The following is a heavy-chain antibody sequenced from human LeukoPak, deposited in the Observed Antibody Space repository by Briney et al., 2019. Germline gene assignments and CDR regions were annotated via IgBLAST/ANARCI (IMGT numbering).Heavy chain of an antibody. CDR1: GYTFTSYD. J-gene: IGHJ6*02. V-gene: IGHV1-8*01. Sequence: ASVKVSCKASGYTFTSYDINWVRQATGQGLEWMGWMNPNSGNTGYAQKFQGRGTMTRNTSISTAYMELSSLRSEDTAVYYCAKIGETLYYYGMDVWGQGTTVTVP. D-gene: IGHD3-10*01. CDR3: AKIGETLYYYGMDV. CDR2: MNPNSGNT.